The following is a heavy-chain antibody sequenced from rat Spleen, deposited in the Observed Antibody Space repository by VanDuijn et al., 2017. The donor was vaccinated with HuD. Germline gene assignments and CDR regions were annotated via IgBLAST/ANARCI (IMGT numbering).Heavy chain of an antibody. CDR2: ISTGGGNT. CDR3: ARQYYGYTD. J-gene: IGHJ3*01. D-gene: IGHD1-9*01. Sequence: EVQLVETGGGLVQPGRSLKLSCVASGFTFSNYWMYWVRQAPKKGLEWVASISTGGGNTYYRDSVKGRFTISRDNAKNSLYLQMDSLRSEDTASYYCARQYYGYTDWGQGTLVTVSS. V-gene: IGHV5S13*01. CDR1: GFTFSNYW.